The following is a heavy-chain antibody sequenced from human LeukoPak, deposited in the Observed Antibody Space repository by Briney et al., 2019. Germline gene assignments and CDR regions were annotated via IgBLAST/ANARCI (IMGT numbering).Heavy chain of an antibody. CDR1: GYTFTGYY. D-gene: IGHD3-22*01. J-gene: IGHJ4*02. CDR3: AGTRAYYYDSSGYYYVSPLDY. V-gene: IGHV1-2*02. CDR2: INPNSGGT. Sequence: ASVKVSCKASGYTFTGYYMHWVRQAPGQGLEWMGWINPNSGGTNYAQKFQGRVTMTRDTSISTAYMELSRLRSDDTAVYYCAGTRAYYYDSSGYYYVSPLDYWGQGTLVTVSS.